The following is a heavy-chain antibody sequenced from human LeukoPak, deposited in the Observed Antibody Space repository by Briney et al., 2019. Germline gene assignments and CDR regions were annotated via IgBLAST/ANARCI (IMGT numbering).Heavy chain of an antibody. J-gene: IGHJ5*02. V-gene: IGHV3-23*01. CDR2: ISGSGGST. CDR1: GFTFSSDS. Sequence: PGGSLRLSCAASGFTFSSDSMNWVCQAPGKGLERVSAISGSGGSTYHADSVKGRFTISRDNSKNTLYLQMNSLRAEDTAVYYCAKGRRTAVAGWNWFDPWGQGTLVIVSS. D-gene: IGHD6-19*01. CDR3: AKGRRTAVAGWNWFDP.